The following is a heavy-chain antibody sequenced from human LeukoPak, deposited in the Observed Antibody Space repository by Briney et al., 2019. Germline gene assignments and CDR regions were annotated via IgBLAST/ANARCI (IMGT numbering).Heavy chain of an antibody. CDR1: GFTFSRYW. CDR3: VRDNRSYNFDY. D-gene: IGHD1-26*01. CDR2: IKSDGSST. Sequence: GGSLRLSCAASGFTFSRYWMHWVRQAPGKGLVWVSCIKSDGSSTSIADSAKGRFTISRDNAKNTVYLQINSLRAEDTAVYYCVRDNRSYNFDYWGQGTLVTVSS. V-gene: IGHV3-74*01. J-gene: IGHJ4*02.